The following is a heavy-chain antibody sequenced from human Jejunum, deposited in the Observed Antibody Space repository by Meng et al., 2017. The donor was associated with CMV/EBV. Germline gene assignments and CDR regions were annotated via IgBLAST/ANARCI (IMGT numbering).Heavy chain of an antibody. CDR1: GFTFGSYA. D-gene: IGHD2/OR15-2a*01. Sequence: GFTFGSYAMSWVRQAAGKGLGWVSLIYSPYNPSYADSVTGRFTISRDNSKNTLYLQMNSLSAEDTAVYSCAQYCSSTSCSLRAFDYWGQGTLVTVSS. J-gene: IGHJ4*02. CDR3: AQYCSSTSCSLRAFDY. CDR2: IYSPYNP. V-gene: IGHV3-23*03.